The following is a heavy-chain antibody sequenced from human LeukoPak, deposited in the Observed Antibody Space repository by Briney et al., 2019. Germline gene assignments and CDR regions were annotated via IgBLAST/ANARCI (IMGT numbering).Heavy chain of an antibody. CDR1: GGSISSGSYY. V-gene: IGHV4-61*02. CDR3: AREGCSSTSCYPPYYFDY. CDR2: IYTSGST. Sequence: SETLSLTCTVSGGSISSGSYYRSWIRQPAGKGLEWIGRIYTSGSTNYNPSLKSRVTISVDTSKNQFSLKLSSVTAADTAVYYCAREGCSSTSCYPPYYFDYWGQGTLVTVSS. J-gene: IGHJ4*02. D-gene: IGHD2-2*01.